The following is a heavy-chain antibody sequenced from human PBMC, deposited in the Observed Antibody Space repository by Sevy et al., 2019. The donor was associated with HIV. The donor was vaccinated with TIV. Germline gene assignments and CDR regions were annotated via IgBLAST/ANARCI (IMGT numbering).Heavy chain of an antibody. V-gene: IGHV4-61*01. Sequence: SETLSLTCTVSGGSVSSGSYYWSWIRQPPGKGLEWIGYIYYSGSTNYNPSLKGRVTISVDTSKNQFSLKLSSVTAADTAVYYCARVVVVAAYYYGMDVWGQGTTVTVSS. D-gene: IGHD2-15*01. J-gene: IGHJ6*02. CDR2: IYYSGST. CDR3: ARVVVVAAYYYGMDV. CDR1: GGSVSSGSYY.